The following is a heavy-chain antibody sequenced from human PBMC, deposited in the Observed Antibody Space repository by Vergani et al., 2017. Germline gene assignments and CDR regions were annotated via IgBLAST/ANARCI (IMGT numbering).Heavy chain of an antibody. CDR1: GGTFSSYA. J-gene: IGHJ6*02. D-gene: IGHD6-19*01. CDR2: IIPIFGTA. CDR3: ARDSVPVRSVPGKRRINYGMDV. V-gene: IGHV1-69*12. Sequence: QVQLVQSGAEVKKPGSSVKVSCKASGGTFSSYAISWVRQAPGQGLEWMGGIIPIFGTANYAQKFQGRVTITADESTSTAYMELSSLRSEDTAVYYCARDSVPVRSVPGKRRINYGMDVWGQGTTVTVSS.